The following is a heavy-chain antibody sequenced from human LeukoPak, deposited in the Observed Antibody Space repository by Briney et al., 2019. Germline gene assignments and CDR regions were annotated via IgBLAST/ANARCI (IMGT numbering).Heavy chain of an antibody. J-gene: IGHJ4*02. CDR2: IYYSGST. CDR1: GGSVSSGSYY. Sequence: SETLSLTCTVSGGSVSSGSYYWSWIRQPPGKGLEWIGYIYYSGSTNYNPSLKSRVTISVDTSKNQFSLKLSSVTAADTAVYYCARVFGYYDILTGYFKHSGTDYWGQGTLVTVSS. D-gene: IGHD3-9*01. CDR3: ARVFGYYDILTGYFKHSGTDY. V-gene: IGHV4-61*01.